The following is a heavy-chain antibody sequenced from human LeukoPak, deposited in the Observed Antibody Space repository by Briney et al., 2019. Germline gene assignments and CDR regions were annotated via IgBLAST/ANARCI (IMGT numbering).Heavy chain of an antibody. Sequence: SETLSLTCSVSGGSISSFYCSWIRQPPGKGLEWIVYTSYSGNTNYNPSLKSRVTMSVDTSRKQFSLRLTSVTAADTAVYYCTRAPRKAWFDPWGQGTLVTVSS. V-gene: IGHV4-59*01. D-gene: IGHD1-14*01. J-gene: IGHJ5*02. CDR2: TSYSGNT. CDR3: TRAPRKAWFDP. CDR1: GGSISSFY.